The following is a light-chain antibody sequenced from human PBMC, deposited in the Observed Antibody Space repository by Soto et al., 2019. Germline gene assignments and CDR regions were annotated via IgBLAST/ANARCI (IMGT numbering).Light chain of an antibody. CDR1: SSNIGGNT. V-gene: IGLV1-44*01. J-gene: IGLJ1*01. CDR2: SNN. CDR3: AAWDDSLNGSYV. Sequence: VLAQPPSASGTPGQRVTISCSGSSSNIGGNTVTWYQQLPGAAPKLLIYSNNQRPSGVPDRFSGSKSGTSASLAISGLQSEDEADYYCAAWDDSLNGSYVFGTGTEVTV.